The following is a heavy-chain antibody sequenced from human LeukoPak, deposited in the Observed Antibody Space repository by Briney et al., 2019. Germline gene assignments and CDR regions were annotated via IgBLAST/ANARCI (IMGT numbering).Heavy chain of an antibody. Sequence: PGGPLRLSCAASGFTFSSYWMHWVRQVPGKGLVWVSRINSDGSTTSYADSVKGRFTISRDNAKNTLYLQVNSLRAEDTAVYYCARGNYYGMDVWGLGTTVTVSS. J-gene: IGHJ6*02. CDR3: ARGNYYGMDV. CDR2: INSDGSTT. CDR1: GFTFSSYW. V-gene: IGHV3-74*01.